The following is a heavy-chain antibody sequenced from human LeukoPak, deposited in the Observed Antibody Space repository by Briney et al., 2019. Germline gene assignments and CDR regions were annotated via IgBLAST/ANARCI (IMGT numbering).Heavy chain of an antibody. CDR2: ISGSGGST. CDR3: AKDVTTYYYYYMDV. CDR1: GFTFSSYA. D-gene: IGHD3-22*01. V-gene: IGHV3-23*01. J-gene: IGHJ6*03. Sequence: GGSLRLSCAASGFTFSSYAMSWVRQAPGKGLERVSAISGSGGSTYYADSVKGRFTISRDNSKNTLYLQMNSLRAEDTAVYYCAKDVTTYYYYYMDVWGKGTTVTVSS.